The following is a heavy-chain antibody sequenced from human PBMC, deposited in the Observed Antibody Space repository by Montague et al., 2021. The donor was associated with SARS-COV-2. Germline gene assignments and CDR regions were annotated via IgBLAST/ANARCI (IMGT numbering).Heavy chain of an antibody. CDR3: ARGTKRVFTYDYDSSGYAIDY. Sequence: SETLSLTCAVYGGSFSGYNWRWIGQPPGKRLVWFGEITHSGSTKYNKSLKSRVTISVDTSKNQLFPKLSYVTAADTAVYYCARGTKRVFTYDYDSSGYAIDYWGQGTLVTVSS. CDR1: GGSFSGYN. D-gene: IGHD3-22*01. V-gene: IGHV4-34*01. CDR2: ITHSGST. J-gene: IGHJ4*02.